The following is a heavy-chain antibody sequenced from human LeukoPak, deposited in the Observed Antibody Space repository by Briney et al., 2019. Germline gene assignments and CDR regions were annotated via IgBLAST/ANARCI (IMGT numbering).Heavy chain of an antibody. Sequence: GESLRLSCAASGFTFTTYWMSWVRQAPGKGLEWVANIKQDGTEKYYVDSVKGRFTISRDNSKNTLYLKMNSLRAEDTAVYYCAKGHGWEASYYYYYMDVWGKGTTVTISS. J-gene: IGHJ6*03. CDR2: IKQDGTEK. CDR1: GFTFTTYW. D-gene: IGHD1-26*01. CDR3: AKGHGWEASYYYYYMDV. V-gene: IGHV3-7*01.